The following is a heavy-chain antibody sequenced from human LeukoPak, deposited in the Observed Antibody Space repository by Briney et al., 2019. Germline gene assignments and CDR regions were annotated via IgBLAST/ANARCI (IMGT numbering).Heavy chain of an antibody. CDR3: ARDSSNDAFDI. V-gene: IGHV3-30-3*01. J-gene: IGHJ3*02. Sequence: GGSLRLSCAASGFTFSSYAMSWVRQAPGKGLEWVAVISYDGSNKYYADSVKGRFTISRDNSKNTLYLQMNSLRAEDTAVYYCARDSSNDAFDIWGQGTMVTVSS. CDR1: GFTFSSYA. CDR2: ISYDGSNK.